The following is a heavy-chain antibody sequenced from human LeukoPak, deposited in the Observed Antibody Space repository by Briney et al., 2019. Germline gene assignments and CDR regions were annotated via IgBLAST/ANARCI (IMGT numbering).Heavy chain of an antibody. D-gene: IGHD3-16*01. CDR1: GFTFSSYS. Sequence: PGGSLRLSCAASGFTFSSYSMNWVRQAPGKGLEWVSSISSSSSYIYYADSVKGRFTISRDNAKNSLYLQMNSLRAEDTAVYYCATHRSSRGWFDPWGQGTLVTVSS. CDR2: ISSSSSYI. V-gene: IGHV3-21*04. J-gene: IGHJ5*02. CDR3: ATHRSSRGWFDP.